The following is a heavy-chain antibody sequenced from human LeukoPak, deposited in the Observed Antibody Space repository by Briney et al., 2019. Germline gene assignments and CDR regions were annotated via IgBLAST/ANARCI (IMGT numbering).Heavy chain of an antibody. D-gene: IGHD2-21*02. CDR2: MNPNSGNT. V-gene: IGHV1-8*03. Sequence: GASVTVSCKASGYTFTSYDINWVRQATGQGLEWMGWMNPNSGNTGYAQKFQGRVTITRNTSISTAYMELSSLRSEDTAVYYCARVPTADDAFDIWGQGTMVTVSS. CDR1: GYTFTSYD. CDR3: ARVPTADDAFDI. J-gene: IGHJ3*02.